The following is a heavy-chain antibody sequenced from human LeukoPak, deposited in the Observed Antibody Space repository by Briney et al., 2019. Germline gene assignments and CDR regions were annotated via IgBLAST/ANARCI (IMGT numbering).Heavy chain of an antibody. CDR3: ARHPEQWLVPRGFDY. CDR2: TYYRSKWYN. V-gene: IGHV6-1*01. Sequence: SQILSLTCAISGDSVSSNSAAWNWIRQSPSRGLEWLERTYYRSKWYNDYAVSVKSRITINPDTSKNQFSLQLNSVTPEDTAVYYCARHPEQWLVPRGFDYWGQGTLVTVSS. D-gene: IGHD6-19*01. CDR1: GDSVSSNSAA. J-gene: IGHJ4*02.